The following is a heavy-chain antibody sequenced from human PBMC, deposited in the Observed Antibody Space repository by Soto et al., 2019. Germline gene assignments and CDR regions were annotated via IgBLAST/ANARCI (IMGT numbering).Heavy chain of an antibody. J-gene: IGHJ6*02. D-gene: IGHD6-19*01. V-gene: IGHV4-31*03. CDR3: ARKKTYSSGWYYYYGMDV. CDR1: GGSISSGGYY. CDR2: IYYSGST. Sequence: LSLTCTVSGGSISSGGYYWSWIRQHPGKGLEWIGYIYYSGSTYYNPSLKSRVTISVDTSKNQLSLKLSSVTAADTAVYYCARKKTYSSGWYYYYGMDVWGQGTTVTVSS.